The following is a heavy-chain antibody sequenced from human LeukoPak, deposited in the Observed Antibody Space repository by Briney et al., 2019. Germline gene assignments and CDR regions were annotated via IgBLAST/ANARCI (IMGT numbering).Heavy chain of an antibody. Sequence: GESLKISCKGSGYSFTSYWIGWVRQMRGKGLEWMGIIYPVDSDTRYSPSLQGQVTISADKSISTAYLQWSSLKDSDTAMYYCARGPLVSRPQGAFDIWGQGTMVTVSS. CDR2: IYPVDSDT. D-gene: IGHD6-6*01. J-gene: IGHJ3*02. CDR1: GYSFTSYW. V-gene: IGHV5-51*01. CDR3: ARGPLVSRPQGAFDI.